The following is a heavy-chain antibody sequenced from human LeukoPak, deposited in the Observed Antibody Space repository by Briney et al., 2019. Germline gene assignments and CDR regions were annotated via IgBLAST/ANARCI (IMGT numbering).Heavy chain of an antibody. CDR1: GFTFTSYA. J-gene: IGHJ4*02. V-gene: IGHV3-30*04. CDR3: AKRFYDFWSGYHLFDY. Sequence: GGSLRLSCTASGFTFTSYAMHWVRQAPGKGLEWVAVISYDASNKYYADSVKGRFTISRDNSKNTLYLQMNSLRAEDTAVYYCAKRFYDFWSGYHLFDYWGQGTLVTVSS. CDR2: ISYDASNK. D-gene: IGHD3-3*01.